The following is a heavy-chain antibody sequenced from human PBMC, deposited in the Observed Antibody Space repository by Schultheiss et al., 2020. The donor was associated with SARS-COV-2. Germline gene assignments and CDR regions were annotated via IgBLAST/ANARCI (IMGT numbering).Heavy chain of an antibody. CDR2: ISWNSGSI. D-gene: IGHD6-19*01. Sequence: GGSLRLSCAASGFTFSSYAMHWVRQAPGKGLEWVSGISWNSGSIGYADSVKGRFTISRDNAKNSLYLQMNSLRAEDTALYYCAKDRRSSGWYSGYWGQGTLVTV. CDR1: GFTFSSYA. J-gene: IGHJ4*02. CDR3: AKDRRSSGWYSGY. V-gene: IGHV3-9*01.